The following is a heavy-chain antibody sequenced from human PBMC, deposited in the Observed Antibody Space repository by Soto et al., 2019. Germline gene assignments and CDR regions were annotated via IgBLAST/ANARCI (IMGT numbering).Heavy chain of an antibody. Sequence: XATLSLTCTVSGGSTNSRSYYWGWIRLPPGKGLEWIGSVYYSGSTHDNPSLQSRVTISVDTSRNQFSLNLISVTAADTAVYFCARQHRGPGYGGRGLYFQYWGQGTLVTVXS. CDR1: GGSTNSRSYY. CDR2: VYYSGST. CDR3: ARQHRGPGYGGRGLYFQY. J-gene: IGHJ4*02. V-gene: IGHV4-39*01. D-gene: IGHD3-16*01.